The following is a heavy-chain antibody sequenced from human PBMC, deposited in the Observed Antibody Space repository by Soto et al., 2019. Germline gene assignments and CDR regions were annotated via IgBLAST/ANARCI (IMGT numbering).Heavy chain of an antibody. CDR3: ARSDWFEP. CDR2: IKSDGSST. J-gene: IGHJ5*02. Sequence: PGGSLRLSCAASGFTFSTYWMHWVRQAPGKGLVWVSRIKSDGSSTSYADSVKGRFTISRDSAKNTLYLQMNSLRVEDTAVYYCARSDWFEPWGKGPLVTVSS. CDR1: GFTFSTYW. V-gene: IGHV3-74*01.